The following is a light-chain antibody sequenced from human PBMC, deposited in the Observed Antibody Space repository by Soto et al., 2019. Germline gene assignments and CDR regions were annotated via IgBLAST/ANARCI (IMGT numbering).Light chain of an antibody. J-gene: IGKJ5*01. CDR1: QAISND. CDR3: QQRSNWPPIT. Sequence: DIHVTQSPSSLSASVGDIVSITCRASQAISNDLGWYQQKPGKAPKRLIYAASNLQSGVPSRFSGSGSGTDFTLTISSLEPEDFAVYYCQQRSNWPPITFGQGTRLEIK. CDR2: AAS. V-gene: IGKV1-17*01.